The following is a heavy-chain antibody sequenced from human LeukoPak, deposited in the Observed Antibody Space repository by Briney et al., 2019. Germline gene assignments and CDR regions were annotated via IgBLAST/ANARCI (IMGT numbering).Heavy chain of an antibody. Sequence: EGSVQVSCQASGYTFTSYGISWVRQAPGQGLEWMGWISAYNGNTNYAQKLQGRVTMTTDTSTSTAYMELRSLRSDDTAVYYCARRLGYCSGGSCYSDNWFDPWGQGTLVTVSS. CDR2: ISAYNGNT. CDR3: ARRLGYCSGGSCYSDNWFDP. CDR1: GYTFTSYG. J-gene: IGHJ5*02. D-gene: IGHD2-15*01. V-gene: IGHV1-18*01.